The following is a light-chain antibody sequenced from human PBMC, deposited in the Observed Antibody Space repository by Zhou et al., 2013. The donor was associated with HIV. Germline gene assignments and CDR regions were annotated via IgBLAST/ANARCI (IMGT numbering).Light chain of an antibody. CDR1: QSINHW. CDR3: QQRSNWPPYT. J-gene: IGKJ2*01. V-gene: IGKV1-5*03. Sequence: DIQMTQSPSTLSASVGARVTITCRATQSINHWLAWYQQKPGQAPKLLIYKASYLESGVPSRFSGSGSATEFTLTISSLEPEDFAVYYCQQRSNWPPYTFGQGTKLEI. CDR2: KAS.